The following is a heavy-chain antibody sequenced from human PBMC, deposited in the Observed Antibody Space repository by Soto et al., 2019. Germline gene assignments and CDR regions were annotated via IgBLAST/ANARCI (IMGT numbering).Heavy chain of an antibody. CDR2: IYYSGST. Sequence: SETLSLTCTVSGGSISSYYWSWIRQPPGKGLEWIGYIYYSGSTNYNPSLKSRVTISVDTSKNQFSLKLSSVTAADTAVYYCARVRVAGPLYYFDYWGQGTLVTVSS. CDR3: ARVRVAGPLYYFDY. V-gene: IGHV4-59*01. J-gene: IGHJ4*02. D-gene: IGHD6-19*01. CDR1: GGSISSYY.